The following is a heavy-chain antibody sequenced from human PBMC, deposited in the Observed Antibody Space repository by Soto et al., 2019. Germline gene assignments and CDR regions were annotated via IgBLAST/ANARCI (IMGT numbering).Heavy chain of an antibody. CDR3: ARVGELDCSSTSCYYYYYYGMDV. CDR2: ISYDGSNK. D-gene: IGHD2-2*01. J-gene: IGHJ6*02. CDR1: GFTFSSYA. Sequence: GGSLRLSCAASGFTFSSYAMHWVRQAPGKGLERVAVISYDGSNKYYADSVKGRFTISRDNSKNTLYLQMNSLRAEDTAVYYCARVGELDCSSTSCYYYYYYGMDVWGQGTTVTVS. V-gene: IGHV3-30-3*01.